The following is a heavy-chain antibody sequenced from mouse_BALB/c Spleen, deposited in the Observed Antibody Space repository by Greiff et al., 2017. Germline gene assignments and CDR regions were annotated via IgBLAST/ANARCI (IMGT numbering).Heavy chain of an antibody. CDR2: IYPGDGDT. D-gene: IGHD1-1*01. CDR1: GYAFSSYW. CDR3: ARSPTVVAPYFDV. V-gene: IGHV1-80*01. J-gene: IGHJ1*01. Sequence: VQLQQSGAELVRPGSSVKISCKASGYAFSSYWMNWVKQRPGQGLEWIGQIYPGDGDTNYNGKFKGKATLTADKSSSTAYMQLSSLTSEDSAVYYCARSPTVVAPYFDVWGAGTTVTVSS.